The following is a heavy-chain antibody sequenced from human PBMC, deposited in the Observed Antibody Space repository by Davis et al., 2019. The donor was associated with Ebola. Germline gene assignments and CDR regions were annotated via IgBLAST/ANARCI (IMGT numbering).Heavy chain of an antibody. CDR1: GFTFSSYS. D-gene: IGHD1-1*01. J-gene: IGHJ4*02. V-gene: IGHV3-21*06. Sequence: GGSLRLSCAASGFTFSSYSMNWVRQAPGKGLEWVSPISSSSSYIYYADPVKGRFTISRDNAKNSLYLQMNSLRVEDTGVYYCTRFSRGDLENYWGQGTLVTVSS. CDR2: ISSSSSYI. CDR3: TRFSRGDLENY.